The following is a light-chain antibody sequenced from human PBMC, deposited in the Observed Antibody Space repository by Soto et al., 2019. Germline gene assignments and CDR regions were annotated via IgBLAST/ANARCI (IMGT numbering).Light chain of an antibody. CDR3: SSYTTSSTLV. Sequence: QSALTQPPSVSGSPGQSVTISCTGTRSDVGSYNRVSWYQQPPGTAPKLMIYEVSYRPSGVPDRFSGSKSGNTASLTISGLQPEDEADYYCSSYTTSSTLVFGGGTKLTVL. V-gene: IGLV2-18*02. CDR2: EVS. J-gene: IGLJ2*01. CDR1: RSDVGSYNR.